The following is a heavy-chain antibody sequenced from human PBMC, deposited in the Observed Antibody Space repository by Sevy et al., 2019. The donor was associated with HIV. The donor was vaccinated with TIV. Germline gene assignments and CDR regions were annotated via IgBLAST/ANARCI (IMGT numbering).Heavy chain of an antibody. D-gene: IGHD1-26*01. V-gene: IGHV3-11*01. CDR2: ISSSGATI. CDR3: ARLRMVGATGAGY. Sequence: GGSLRLSCAASGFTFSDYYMSWIRQAPGKGLEWVSYISSSGATIYYADSVKGRFTISRDNANNSLYLQMSSLRAEDTAVYYCARLRMVGATGAGYWGQGTLVTVSS. J-gene: IGHJ4*02. CDR1: GFTFSDYY.